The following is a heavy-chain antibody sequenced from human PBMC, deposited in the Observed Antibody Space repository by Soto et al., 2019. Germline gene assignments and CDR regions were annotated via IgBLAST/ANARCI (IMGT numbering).Heavy chain of an antibody. V-gene: IGHV3-23*01. CDR3: AKHTSGWDFDS. CDR2: ISESGSST. CDR1: GFTLSSYA. D-gene: IGHD6-19*01. J-gene: IGHJ4*02. Sequence: PGGSLRLSCVASGFTLSSYAMSWVRQAPVKGLEWVSAISESGSSTYYAASMKGRFTISRDNSKNTQFLQMNSLRAEDTAVYYCAKHTSGWDFDSWGQGTLVTVSS.